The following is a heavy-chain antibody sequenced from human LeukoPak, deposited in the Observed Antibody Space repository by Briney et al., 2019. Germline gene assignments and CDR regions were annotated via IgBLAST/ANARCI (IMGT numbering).Heavy chain of an antibody. V-gene: IGHV1-2*02. Sequence: ASVKVSCKASGGTFSSYAISWVRQAPGQGLEWMGWINPNSGGTHYALKFQGRVTMTRDTSIGTAYMELSSLRFDDTAVYYCARVLPSDYWGQGTLVTVSS. CDR2: INPNSGGT. J-gene: IGHJ4*02. CDR1: GGTFSSYA. CDR3: ARVLPSDY.